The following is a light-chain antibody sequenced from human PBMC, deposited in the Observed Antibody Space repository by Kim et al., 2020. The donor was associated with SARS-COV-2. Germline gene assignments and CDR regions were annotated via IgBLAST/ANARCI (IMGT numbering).Light chain of an antibody. CDR3: NSRDSNDYVV. V-gene: IGLV3-19*01. J-gene: IGLJ2*01. Sequence: SSELTQDPAVSVALGQTVRIRCQGDSLRSYYATWYQQKPGQAPKVVIYGKDNRPSGVPDRFSGSSSGNTAYLTITGTQAGDEADYYCNSRDSNDYVVFGG. CDR1: SLRSYY. CDR2: GKD.